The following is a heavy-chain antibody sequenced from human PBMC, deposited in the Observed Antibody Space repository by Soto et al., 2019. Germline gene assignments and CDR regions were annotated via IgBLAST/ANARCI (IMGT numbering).Heavy chain of an antibody. Sequence: QVQVVQSGDEVKKPGASVKVSCKASGYTFTNYGFSWVRQAPGQGLEWMGWISGYNGNTKYAEKFQGRVTMTTDTYTSTAHMELRSLRSDDTAVYYCAREGPAPYYYYGMDVWGQGTAVTVSS. CDR2: ISGYNGNT. J-gene: IGHJ6*02. CDR3: AREGPAPYYYYGMDV. V-gene: IGHV1-18*01. CDR1: GYTFTNYG.